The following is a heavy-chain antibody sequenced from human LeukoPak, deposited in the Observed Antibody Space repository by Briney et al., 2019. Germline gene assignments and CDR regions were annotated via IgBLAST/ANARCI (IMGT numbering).Heavy chain of an antibody. D-gene: IGHD6-19*01. CDR1: GYTFTNYD. V-gene: IGHV1-18*01. CDR3: ARSQGAVAPSFDY. J-gene: IGHJ4*02. Sequence: ASVKVSCKASGYTFTNYDINWVRQAPGQGLEWMGWISAYNGNTKYAQKFQGRVTMTTDTSTSTAYMELRSLRSDDTAVYYCARSQGAVAPSFDYWGQGTLVTVSS. CDR2: ISAYNGNT.